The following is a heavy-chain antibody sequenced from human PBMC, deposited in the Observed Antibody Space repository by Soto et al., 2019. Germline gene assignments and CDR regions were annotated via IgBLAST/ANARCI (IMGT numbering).Heavy chain of an antibody. CDR1: GFTFSSYA. CDR3: AKGGGGYFIFVSCVYYYYMDV. Sequence: PGGSLRLSCAASGFTFSSYAMSWVRQAPGKGLEWVSAISGSGGSTYYADSAKGRFTISRDNSKNTLYLQMNSLRAEDTAVYYCAKGGGGYFIFVSCVYYYYMDVWGKGTTVTVSS. J-gene: IGHJ6*03. CDR2: ISGSGGST. V-gene: IGHV3-23*01. D-gene: IGHD3-3*01.